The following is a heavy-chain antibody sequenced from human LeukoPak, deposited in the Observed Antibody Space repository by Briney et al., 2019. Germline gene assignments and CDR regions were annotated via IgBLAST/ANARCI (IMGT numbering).Heavy chain of an antibody. V-gene: IGHV4-59*01. CDR1: GFSFSSYY. CDR2: IYNSGST. CDR3: ARSIPEYYFDSTGPSAYFDS. J-gene: IGHJ4*02. Sequence: SETLSLTCTASGFSFSSYYWSWIRQPPGKGLEWVGYIYNSGSTNYNPSLKSRVTISVDTSKNQFSLKLSSVTAADTALYYCARSIPEYYFDSTGPSAYFDSWGQGTLVTVSS. D-gene: IGHD3-22*01.